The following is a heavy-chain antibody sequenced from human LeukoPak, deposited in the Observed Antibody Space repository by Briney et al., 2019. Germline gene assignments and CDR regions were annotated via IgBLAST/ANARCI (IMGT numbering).Heavy chain of an antibody. Sequence: ASVKVSCKASGYTFTGYYMHWVRQAPGQGLEWMGRINPNSGGTNYAQKFQGRVTMTRDTSISTAYMELSRLRSDDTAVYYCARTYYYGSGSTDYYYYYYYMDVWGKGTTVTVSS. CDR3: ARTYYYGSGSTDYYYYYYYMDV. CDR2: INPNSGGT. CDR1: GYTFTGYY. V-gene: IGHV1-2*06. D-gene: IGHD3-10*01. J-gene: IGHJ6*03.